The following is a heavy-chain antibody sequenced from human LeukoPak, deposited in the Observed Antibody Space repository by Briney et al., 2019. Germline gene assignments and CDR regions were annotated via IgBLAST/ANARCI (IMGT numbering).Heavy chain of an antibody. CDR2: ISWNSGSI. CDR1: GFTFDDYA. Sequence: PGGSLRLSCAASGFTFDDYAMHWVRQAPGKGLEWVSGISWNSGSIGYADSVKGRFTISRDNAKNSLYLQMNSLRAEDTALYYCVRDYGDSGFDYWGQGILVTVSS. J-gene: IGHJ4*02. CDR3: VRDYGDSGFDY. D-gene: IGHD4-17*01. V-gene: IGHV3-9*01.